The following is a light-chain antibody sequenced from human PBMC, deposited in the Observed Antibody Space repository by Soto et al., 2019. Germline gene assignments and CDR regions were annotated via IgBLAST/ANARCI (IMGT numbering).Light chain of an antibody. J-gene: IGLJ2*01. Sequence: QAVVTQAPSASGTPGQRVTISCSGSSSNIGSNTVSWYQQVPGTAPKLLIYSNDQRPSGVPDRFSGSKSGTSASLAIGGLQSDDEADYYCAAWDGSLNGWVFGGGTKVTVL. V-gene: IGLV1-44*01. CDR3: AAWDGSLNGWV. CDR1: SSNIGSNT. CDR2: SND.